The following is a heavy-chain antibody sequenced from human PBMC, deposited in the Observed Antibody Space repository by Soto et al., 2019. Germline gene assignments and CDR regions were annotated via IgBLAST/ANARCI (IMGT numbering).Heavy chain of an antibody. J-gene: IGHJ5*02. Sequence: SETLSLTCAVYVGSFNGYYWNWMRQPPGKGLEWIGEINHTGVTHYNPSLKSRVTMSVDTSKNQFSLRLSSVTAADTAIYYCATRITVFGLLIPPFDPWGQGTQVTVSS. CDR2: INHTGVT. CDR3: ATRITVFGLLIPPFDP. V-gene: IGHV4-34*01. CDR1: VGSFNGYY. D-gene: IGHD3-3*01.